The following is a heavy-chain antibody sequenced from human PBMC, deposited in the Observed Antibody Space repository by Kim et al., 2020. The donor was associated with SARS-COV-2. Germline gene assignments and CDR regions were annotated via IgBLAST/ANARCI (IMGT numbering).Heavy chain of an antibody. J-gene: IGHJ5*01. Sequence: SETLSLTCTVSGGSISSSSYYWGWIRQPPGKGLEWIGSIYYSGSTYYNPSLKSRVTISVDTSKNQFSLKLSSVTAADTAVYYCARLTGHPTKFDSWGQGTLVTVSS. CDR1: GGSISSSSYY. V-gene: IGHV4-39*01. CDR2: IYYSGST. CDR3: ARLTGHPTKFDS.